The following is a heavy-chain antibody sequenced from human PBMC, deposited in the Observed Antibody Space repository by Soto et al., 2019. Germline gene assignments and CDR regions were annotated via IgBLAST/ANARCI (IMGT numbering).Heavy chain of an antibody. D-gene: IGHD3-16*01. Sequence: EMQLLESGGGLVQPGGSLRLFCAASGFTFTSHALSWVRQAPGKGLEWVSGITGSGAETYYADSVKGRFTISRDNSKNTLYLQMNSLQAEDTAVYYCAKVPVLAGMLSFYYGVDVWGQGATVTVSS. CDR3: AKVPVLAGMLSFYYGVDV. CDR2: ITGSGAET. J-gene: IGHJ6*02. V-gene: IGHV3-23*01. CDR1: GFTFTSHA.